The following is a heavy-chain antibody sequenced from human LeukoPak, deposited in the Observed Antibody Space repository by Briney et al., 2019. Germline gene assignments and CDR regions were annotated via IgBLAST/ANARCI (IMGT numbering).Heavy chain of an antibody. CDR3: ARELRYAYDVLTGYYEYYCYFGLDV. J-gene: IGHJ6*02. V-gene: IGHV3-21*01. CDR2: ISSGSPYT. D-gene: IGHD3-9*01. Sequence: GGSLRLSCAASGFTFGDYSMTWVRQAQGKGLEWVSSISSGSPYTYYADAVKGRFTISRDNAKNSLFLQMNSLRAEDTAVYYCARELRYAYDVLTGYYEYYCYFGLDVWGQGITVTVSS. CDR1: GFTFGDYS.